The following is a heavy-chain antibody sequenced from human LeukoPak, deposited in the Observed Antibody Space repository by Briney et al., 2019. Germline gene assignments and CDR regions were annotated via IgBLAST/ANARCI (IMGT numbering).Heavy chain of an antibody. Sequence: ASVKVSCKASGYTFTGYYMHWVRQAPGQGLEWMGWINPNSGGTNYAQKFQGRVTMTRDTSISTAYMELSRLRSDDTAVYYCARDAEQRGGTHLDDYWGQGTLVTVSS. CDR3: ARDAEQRGGTHLDDY. CDR1: GYTFTGYY. V-gene: IGHV1-2*02. J-gene: IGHJ4*02. CDR2: INPNSGGT. D-gene: IGHD2-15*01.